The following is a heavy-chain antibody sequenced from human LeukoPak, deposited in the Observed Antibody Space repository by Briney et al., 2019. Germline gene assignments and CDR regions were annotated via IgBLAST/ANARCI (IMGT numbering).Heavy chain of an antibody. V-gene: IGHV1-2*02. CDR2: INPNSGGT. Sequence: GASVKVSCKASGYTFTGYYMHWVRQAPGQGLEWMGWINPNSGGTNYAQKFQGRVTMTRDTSISTAYMELSRLRSDDTAVYYCARNTLRSRLFFDYWGQGTLVTVSS. D-gene: IGHD5-12*01. J-gene: IGHJ4*02. CDR3: ARNTLRSRLFFDY. CDR1: GYTFTGYY.